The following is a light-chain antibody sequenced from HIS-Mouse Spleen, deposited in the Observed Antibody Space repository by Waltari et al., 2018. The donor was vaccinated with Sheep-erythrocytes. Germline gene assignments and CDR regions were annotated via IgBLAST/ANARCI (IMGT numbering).Light chain of an antibody. CDR3: QQYNSYPLT. CDR1: QSLLHSNGYNY. CDR2: KAS. V-gene: IGKV2-28*01. J-gene: IGKJ4*01. Sequence: DIVMTQSPLSLPVTPGEPASISCRSSQSLLHSNGYNYLDWYLQKPGQSPQLLIYKASTLKSGVPSRFSGSGSGTEFTLTISSLQPDDFATYYCQQYNSYPLTFGGGTKVEIK.